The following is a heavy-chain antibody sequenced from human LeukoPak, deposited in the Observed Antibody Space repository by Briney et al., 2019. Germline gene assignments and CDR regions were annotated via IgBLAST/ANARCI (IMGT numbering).Heavy chain of an antibody. V-gene: IGHV4-39*01. CDR1: GGSTSTSSYY. CDR2: IYHSGCT. D-gene: IGHD3-10*01. Sequence: SSETLSLTCTVSGGSTSTSSYYWGWIRQPPGKGLEWIGSIYHSGCTYSNPPLKSRVTIPIDTSKNQFSLRLRSVTAADTAVYYCASLSSYYSGSGGPPQPYWGQGTLVTVSS. J-gene: IGHJ4*02. CDR3: ASLSSYYSGSGGPPQPY.